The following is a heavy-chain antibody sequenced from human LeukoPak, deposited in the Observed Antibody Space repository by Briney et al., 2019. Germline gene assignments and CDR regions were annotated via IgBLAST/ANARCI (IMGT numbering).Heavy chain of an antibody. Sequence: SETLSLTCTVSGGSISSYYWSWIRQPPGKGLEWIGYIYYSGSTNYNPSLKGRVTISVDTSKNQFSLKLSSVTAADTAVYYCARADYGDPFDYWGQGTLVTVSS. CDR3: ARADYGDPFDY. J-gene: IGHJ4*02. CDR1: GGSISSYY. D-gene: IGHD4-17*01. CDR2: IYYSGST. V-gene: IGHV4-59*01.